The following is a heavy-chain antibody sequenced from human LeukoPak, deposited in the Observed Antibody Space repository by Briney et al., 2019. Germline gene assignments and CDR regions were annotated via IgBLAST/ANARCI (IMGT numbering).Heavy chain of an antibody. J-gene: IGHJ4*02. CDR2: IYYSGST. CDR1: GGSISSGDYY. CDR3: ARDGSIAARAAFVY. D-gene: IGHD6-6*01. V-gene: IGHV4-30-4*01. Sequence: PSQTLSLTCTVSGGSISSGDYYWSWIRQPPGKGLEWIGYIYYSGSTYYNPSLKSRVTISVDTSRNQFSLKLSSVTAADTAVYYCARDGSIAARAAFVYWGQGTLVTVSS.